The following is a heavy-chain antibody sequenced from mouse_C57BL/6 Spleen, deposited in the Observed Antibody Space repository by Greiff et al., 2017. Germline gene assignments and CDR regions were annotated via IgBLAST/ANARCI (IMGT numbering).Heavy chain of an antibody. CDR3: ARQGDYAFAY. CDR1: GFTFSSYT. J-gene: IGHJ3*01. D-gene: IGHD2-4*01. Sequence: EVQLVESGGGLVKPGGSLKLSCAASGFTFSSYTMSWVRQTPEKRLEWVATISGGGGNTYYPDSVKGRFTISRDNAKNTLYLQMSSLRSEDTALYYCARQGDYAFAYWGQGTLVTVSA. CDR2: ISGGGGNT. V-gene: IGHV5-9*01.